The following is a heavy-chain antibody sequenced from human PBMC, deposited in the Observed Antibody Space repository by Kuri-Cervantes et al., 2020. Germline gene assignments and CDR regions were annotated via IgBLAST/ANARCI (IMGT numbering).Heavy chain of an antibody. CDR1: GGSFSGYY. J-gene: IGHJ4*02. CDR2: INHRGST. V-gene: IGHV4-34*01. CDR3: ARAASDYGDYGTYGDY. Sequence: ESLKISCAVSGGSFSGYYWTWIRQSPGKGLEWIGEINHRGSTNYNPSLKSRVTISVDTSKNQFSLKLSSVTAADTAVYYCARAASDYGDYGTYGDYWGQGTLVTVSS. D-gene: IGHD4-17*01.